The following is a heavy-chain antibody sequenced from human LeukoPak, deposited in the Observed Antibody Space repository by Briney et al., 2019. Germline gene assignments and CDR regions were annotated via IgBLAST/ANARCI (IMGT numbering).Heavy chain of an antibody. CDR3: STGRSGGY. D-gene: IGHD3-10*01. CDR1: GFTFSSDG. J-gene: IGHJ4*02. V-gene: IGHV3-7*01. Sequence: PGGSLRLSCAASGFTFSSDGMSWVREAPGKGLEWVANIKQDGSEKYYADSVKGRFTISRDNAKTTLYLQMNSVRSEETAVYYCSTGRSGGYWGQGTLVTVSS. CDR2: IKQDGSEK.